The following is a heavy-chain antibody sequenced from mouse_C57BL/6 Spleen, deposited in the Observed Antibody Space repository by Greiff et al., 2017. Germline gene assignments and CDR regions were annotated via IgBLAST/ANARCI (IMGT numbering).Heavy chain of an antibody. Sequence: EVKLVESGPGLVKPSQSLSLTCSVPGYSITSGYYWYWIRQFPGNKLEWIGYISDDGSNNYNPYLKNRISITLDTSKNQFFMELNSVTTEDTATYFCARGKDLTTVGGYFDVWGTGTTVTVSS. V-gene: IGHV3-6*01. CDR1: GYSITSGYY. J-gene: IGHJ1*03. CDR2: ISDDGSN. D-gene: IGHD1-1*01. CDR3: ARGKDLTTVGGYFDV.